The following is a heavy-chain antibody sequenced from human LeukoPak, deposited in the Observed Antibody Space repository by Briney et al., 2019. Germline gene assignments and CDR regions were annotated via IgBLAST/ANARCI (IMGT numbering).Heavy chain of an antibody. Sequence: AGSLRLSCAASGFTFSSYAMSWVRQAPGKGLEWVSAISGSGGSTYYADSVKGRFTISRDNSRDTLYLQMNSLRAVDTAVYYCAKGYYDYVWGSYYFDYWGQGTLVTVSS. CDR3: AKGYYDYVWGSYYFDY. J-gene: IGHJ4*02. CDR2: ISGSGGST. D-gene: IGHD3-16*01. V-gene: IGHV3-23*01. CDR1: GFTFSSYA.